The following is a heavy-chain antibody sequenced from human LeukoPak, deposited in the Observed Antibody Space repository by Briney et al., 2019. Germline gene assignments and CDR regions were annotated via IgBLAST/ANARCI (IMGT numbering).Heavy chain of an antibody. V-gene: IGHV3-23*01. CDR1: GFTFSSYA. CDR2: ISGSGGST. D-gene: IGHD6-19*01. CDR3: AKVASQQWLVLAYFDY. Sequence: GGSLRLSCAASGFTFSSYAMSWVRQAPGKGLEWVSAISGSGGSTYYADSVKGRFTISRDNSKNTLYLQMNSLRAEDTAVYYCAKVASQQWLVLAYFDYWGQGTLVTVSS. J-gene: IGHJ4*02.